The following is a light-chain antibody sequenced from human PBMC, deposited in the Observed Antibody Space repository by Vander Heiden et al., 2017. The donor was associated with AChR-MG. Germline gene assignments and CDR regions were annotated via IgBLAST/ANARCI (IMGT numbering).Light chain of an antibody. V-gene: IGKV1-27*01. CDR1: QGISNY. CDR3: QKYNRGS. J-gene: IGKJ3*01. CDR2: AAS. Sequence: IHVTQPPSTLSASVGDSLTISCRASQGISNYLAWYKQKPGQVPKLLFYAASTLQSGVPSRFSGSGSGTDFTLTISSLQPEDVATYYCQKYNRGSFGPGTKVDIK.